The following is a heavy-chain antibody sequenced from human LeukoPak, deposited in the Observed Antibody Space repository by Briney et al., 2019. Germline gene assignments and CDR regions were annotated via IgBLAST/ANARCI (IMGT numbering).Heavy chain of an antibody. D-gene: IGHD6-19*01. CDR2: IVPIFGTA. V-gene: IGHV1-69*13. Sequence: SVKVSCKASGYTFTSYYVHWVRQAPGQGLEWMGGIVPIFGTANYAQKFQGRATITADESTSTAYMELSSLRSEDTAAYYYARGVAVAANRWFDPWGQGTLVTVSS. CDR1: GYTFTSYY. CDR3: ARGVAVAANRWFDP. J-gene: IGHJ5*02.